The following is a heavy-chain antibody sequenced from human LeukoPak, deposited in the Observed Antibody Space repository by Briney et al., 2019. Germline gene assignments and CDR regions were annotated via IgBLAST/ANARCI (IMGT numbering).Heavy chain of an antibody. Sequence: SETLSLTCTVSGGSISSYYWSWIRQPPGRGLEWVGYIYYTGSTSYNPSLKSRVTISVDTSKKQFSLELSSVTAADTAVYYCASSENYGSGSYDYWGQGTLVTVSS. V-gene: IGHV4-59*01. CDR2: IYYTGST. CDR3: ASSENYGSGSYDY. J-gene: IGHJ4*02. D-gene: IGHD3-10*01. CDR1: GGSISSYY.